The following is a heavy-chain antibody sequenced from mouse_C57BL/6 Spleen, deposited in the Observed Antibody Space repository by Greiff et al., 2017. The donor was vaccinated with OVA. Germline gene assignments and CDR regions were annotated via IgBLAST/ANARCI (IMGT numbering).Heavy chain of an antibody. D-gene: IGHD1-1*01. Sequence: QAQLQQPGAELVKPGASVKLSCKASGYTFTSYWMHWVKQRPGRGLEWIGRIDPNSGGTKYNEKFKSKATLTVDKPSSTAYMQLSSLTSEDSAVYYCARITTVVATDFDYWGQGTTLTVSS. CDR3: ARITTVVATDFDY. CDR2: IDPNSGGT. V-gene: IGHV1-72*01. J-gene: IGHJ2*01. CDR1: GYTFTSYW.